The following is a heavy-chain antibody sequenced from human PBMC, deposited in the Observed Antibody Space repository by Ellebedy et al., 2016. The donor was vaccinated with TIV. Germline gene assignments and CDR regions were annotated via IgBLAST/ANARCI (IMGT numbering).Heavy chain of an antibody. J-gene: IGHJ4*02. D-gene: IGHD2-8*02. CDR2: ISSNSTTI. V-gene: IGHV3-48*02. CDR3: ATWWLNY. Sequence: GESLKISCAASGFSFRSYSMTWVRQAPGQGLEWVSFISSNSTTIYYADSVKGRFTISRDNAKNSLYLQMNSLRDEETAVYYCATWWLNYWGQGTQVAVSS. CDR1: GFSFRSYS.